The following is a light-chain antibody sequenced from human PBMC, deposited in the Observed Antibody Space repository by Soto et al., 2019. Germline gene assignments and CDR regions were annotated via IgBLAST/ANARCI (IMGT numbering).Light chain of an antibody. CDR1: NGDVGSYDL. Sequence: SALTQPASVSGSPGQSITISCPGTNGDVGSYDLVSWYQRYPGEAPKLIIYEVNKRPSGISNRFSGSKSGNTASLTISGLQAEDEAEYDCCSYAGSNSLIFGGGTKLTVL. CDR3: CSYAGSNSLI. CDR2: EVN. J-gene: IGLJ2*01. V-gene: IGLV2-23*02.